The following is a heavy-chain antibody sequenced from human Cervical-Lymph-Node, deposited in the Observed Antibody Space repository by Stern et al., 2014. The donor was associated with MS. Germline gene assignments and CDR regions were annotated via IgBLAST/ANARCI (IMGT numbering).Heavy chain of an antibody. J-gene: IGHJ4*02. CDR3: ARVPAQQWLVPTASQSPYDC. CDR2: IDPNSGGT. CDR1: GYRFSDYY. V-gene: IGHV1-2*06. Sequence: QMQLVQSGAEVRKPGASVKVSCKASGYRFSDYYLHWVRQAPGQGPEWMGRIDPNSGGTNYAQKFQDRVTMTSDTSMRTAYMEMNSLRSDDTAVYYCARVPAQQWLVPTASQSPYDCWGQGTLVTVSS. D-gene: IGHD6-19*01.